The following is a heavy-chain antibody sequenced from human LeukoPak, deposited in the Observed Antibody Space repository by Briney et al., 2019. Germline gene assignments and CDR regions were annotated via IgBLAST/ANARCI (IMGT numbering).Heavy chain of an antibody. V-gene: IGHV3-30*02. CDR3: AKDQGITIFGVVIDYFDY. CDR1: GFTFSSYS. CDR2: IRYDGSNK. J-gene: IGHJ4*02. Sequence: GGSLRLSCAASGFTFSSYSMHWVRQAPGKGLEWVAFIRYDGSNKYYADSVKGRFTISRDNSKNTLYLQMNSLRAEDTAVYYCAKDQGITIFGVVIDYFDYWGQGTLVTVSS. D-gene: IGHD3-3*01.